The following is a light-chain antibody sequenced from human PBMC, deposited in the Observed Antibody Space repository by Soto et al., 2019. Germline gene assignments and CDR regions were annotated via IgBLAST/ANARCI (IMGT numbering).Light chain of an antibody. CDR1: QSVSSD. V-gene: IGKV3-15*01. Sequence: SCRASQSVSSDYLAWYQQKPGQAPRLLIYGASTRATGIPARFSGSGSGTEFTLTISSLQSEDFAVYYSQQYNNWPLSFAGGTKVDIK. CDR3: QQYNNWPLS. J-gene: IGKJ4*01. CDR2: GAS.